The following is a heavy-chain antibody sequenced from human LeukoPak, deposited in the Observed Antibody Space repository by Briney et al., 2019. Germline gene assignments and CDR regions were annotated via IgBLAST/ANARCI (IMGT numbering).Heavy chain of an antibody. J-gene: IGHJ6*03. D-gene: IGHD3-3*01. CDR1: GYSISNGYY. CDR2: VYHGGNT. Sequence: PSETLSLTCTVSGYSISNGYYWGWIRQPPGKGLEFIGSVYHGGNTYYKASLKSRVTISLDTSKNQFSLRLSSVTAADTAVYYCARARDYDFWSGFYYMDVWGKGTTVTVSS. V-gene: IGHV4-38-2*02. CDR3: ARARDYDFWSGFYYMDV.